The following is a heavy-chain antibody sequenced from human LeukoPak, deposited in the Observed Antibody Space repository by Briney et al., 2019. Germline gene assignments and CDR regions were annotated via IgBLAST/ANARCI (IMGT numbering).Heavy chain of an antibody. CDR1: GFTFSSYA. J-gene: IGHJ5*02. D-gene: IGHD2-2*01. Sequence: GGSLRLSCAASGFTFSSYAMSWVRQAPGKGLEWVSAISGSGGSTYYADSVKGRFTIPRDNSKNTLYLQMNSLRAEDTAVYYCAEDRYQLLLFNWFDPWGQGTLVTVSS. CDR3: AEDRYQLLLFNWFDP. V-gene: IGHV3-23*01. CDR2: ISGSGGST.